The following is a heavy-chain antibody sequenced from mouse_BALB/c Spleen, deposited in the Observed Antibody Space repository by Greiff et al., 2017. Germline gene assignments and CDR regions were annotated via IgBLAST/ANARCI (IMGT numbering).Heavy chain of an antibody. CDR2: ISSGGSYT. J-gene: IGHJ4*01. CDR1: GFTFSSYG. Sequence: EVQLQESGGDLVKPGGSLKLSCAASGFTFSSYGMSWVRQTPDKRLEWVATISSGGSYTYYPDSVKGRFTISRDNAKNTLYLQMSSLKSEDTAMYYCARHREDYYAMDYWGQGTSVTVSS. CDR3: ARHREDYYAMDY. V-gene: IGHV5-6*01.